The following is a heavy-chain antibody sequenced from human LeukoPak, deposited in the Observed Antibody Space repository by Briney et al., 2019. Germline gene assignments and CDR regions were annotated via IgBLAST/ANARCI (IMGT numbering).Heavy chain of an antibody. J-gene: IGHJ5*02. D-gene: IGHD3-16*02. CDR3: ARMIPFGGVIGRFDP. Sequence: SETLSLTCTVSGASISSYYWSWIWQPPGKGLGWNGYIYYSGSTNYNPSLKSRVTISVDTSKNQFSLKLSSVTAADTAVYYCARMIPFGGVIGRFDPWGQGTLVTVSS. V-gene: IGHV4-59*08. CDR1: GASISSYY. CDR2: IYYSGST.